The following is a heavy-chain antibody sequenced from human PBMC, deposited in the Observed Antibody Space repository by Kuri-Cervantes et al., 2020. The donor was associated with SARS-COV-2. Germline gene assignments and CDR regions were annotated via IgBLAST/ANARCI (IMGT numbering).Heavy chain of an antibody. V-gene: IGHV3-33*05. Sequence: GESLKISCVASEFNFRYYGMYWVRQAPGKGLEWVAVISYDGRDTYYGGSVKGRITISRDNSKNTVSLHMNSLRAEDTAMYYCARGAANYYYMDVWGKGTTVTVSS. D-gene: IGHD3-16*01. CDR3: ARGAANYYYMDV. J-gene: IGHJ6*03. CDR2: ISYDGRDT. CDR1: EFNFRYYG.